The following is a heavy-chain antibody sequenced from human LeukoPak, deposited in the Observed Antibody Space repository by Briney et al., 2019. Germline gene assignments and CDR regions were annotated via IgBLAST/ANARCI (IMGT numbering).Heavy chain of an antibody. Sequence: QTGGSLRLSCAASGFTLNNYDMNWVRQAPGRAPEWVSYISPTGSTIYYADSVKGRFSISRSSVKNSLYLQMSNLRPEDTAMYYCASLTLGALRTIPYTFDLWGQGTMVTV. V-gene: IGHV3-48*03. CDR2: ISPTGSTI. D-gene: IGHD1-26*01. J-gene: IGHJ3*01. CDR1: GFTLNNYD. CDR3: ASLTLGALRTIPYTFDL.